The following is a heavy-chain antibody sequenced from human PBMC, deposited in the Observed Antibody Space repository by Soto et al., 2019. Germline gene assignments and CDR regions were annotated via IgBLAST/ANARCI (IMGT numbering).Heavy chain of an antibody. J-gene: IGHJ4*02. V-gene: IGHV4-59*01. CDR2: IYYSWRT. CDR1: CCSISSYY. CDR3: ARSLDPARLLEGSESYLHD. Sequence: PSETRSLTCTVSCCSISSYYWSWIRQPPGKGLEWIGYIYYSWRTNYNPSPKSRVTISVDTSQNQFSLKLSSVTAADTAVYYCARSLDPARLLEGSESYLHDWGQGTLVTVSS. D-gene: IGHD3-10*01.